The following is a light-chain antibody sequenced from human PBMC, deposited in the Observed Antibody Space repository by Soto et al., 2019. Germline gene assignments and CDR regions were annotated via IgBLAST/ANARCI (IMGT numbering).Light chain of an antibody. CDR1: QSVYSY. V-gene: IGKV3-11*01. Sequence: EVVLTQSPATLSLSPGERATLSCRASQSVYSYLAWYQQKPGQPPRLLISDVSNRATGIPARFSGSAYGTDFTLTISSLEPEDFAVYYCQHRNDWPFTFGGGTKVEIK. J-gene: IGKJ4*01. CDR3: QHRNDWPFT. CDR2: DVS.